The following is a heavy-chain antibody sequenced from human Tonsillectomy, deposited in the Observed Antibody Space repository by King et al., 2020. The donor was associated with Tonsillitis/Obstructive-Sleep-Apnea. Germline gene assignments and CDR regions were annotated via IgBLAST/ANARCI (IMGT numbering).Heavy chain of an antibody. D-gene: IGHD2-15*01. CDR2: INHSGST. CDR3: ARGEGYCSGGSCYYFDY. J-gene: IGHJ4*02. V-gene: IGHV4-34*01. CDR1: GGSFSGYY. Sequence: VQLQQWGAGLLKPSETLSLTCAVYGGSFSGYYWSWIRQPPGKGLEWIGEINHSGSTNYNPSLKSRVTISVDTSKNQFSLKLSSVTAAATAVYYCARGEGYCSGGSCYYFDYWGQGTLVTVSS.